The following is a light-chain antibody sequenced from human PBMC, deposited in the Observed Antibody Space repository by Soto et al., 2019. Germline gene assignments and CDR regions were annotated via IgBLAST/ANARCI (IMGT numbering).Light chain of an antibody. CDR3: QQYGSSPQT. CDR1: QSLSSNY. CDR2: GES. J-gene: IGKJ1*01. V-gene: IGKV3-20*01. Sequence: ESVLTQSPGTLSLSPGERATLSCTASQSLSSNYLAWYQQKPGQAPRLLIYGESGRATGISDRFSGGGSGADFALTISRLEPGDSAMYYCQQYGSSPQTFGQGTKVEIK.